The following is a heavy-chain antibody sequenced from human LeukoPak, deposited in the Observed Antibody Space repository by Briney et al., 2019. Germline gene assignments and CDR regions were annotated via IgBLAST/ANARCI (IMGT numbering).Heavy chain of an antibody. V-gene: IGHV4-34*01. J-gene: IGHJ4*02. D-gene: IGHD6-13*01. Sequence: PSETLSLTCAVYGGSFSGYYWSWIRQPPGKGLEWIGEINHSGSTNYNPSLKSRVTISVDTSKNQFSLKLSSVTAADTAVYYCARVQGMFSRVAAAGHMNDYWGRGTLVTVSS. CDR2: INHSGST. CDR1: GGSFSGYY. CDR3: ARVQGMFSRVAAAGHMNDY.